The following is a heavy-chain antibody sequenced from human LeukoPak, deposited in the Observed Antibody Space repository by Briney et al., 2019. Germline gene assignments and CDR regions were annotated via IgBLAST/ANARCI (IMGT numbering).Heavy chain of an antibody. Sequence: SQTLSLTCTVSGGSISSGGYYWSWIRQHPGKGLEWIGYIYYSGSTYYNPSLKSRVTISVDTFKNQFSLKLSSVTAADTAVYYCARGVTYYDFWSGYFTNWFDPWGQGTLVTVSS. CDR3: ARGVTYYDFWSGYFTNWFDP. V-gene: IGHV4-31*03. CDR1: GGSISSGGYY. CDR2: IYYSGST. D-gene: IGHD3-3*01. J-gene: IGHJ5*02.